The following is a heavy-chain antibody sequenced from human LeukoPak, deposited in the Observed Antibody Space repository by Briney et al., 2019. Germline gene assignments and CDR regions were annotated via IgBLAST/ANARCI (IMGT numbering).Heavy chain of an antibody. V-gene: IGHV4-38-2*02. CDR2: IYHSGST. D-gene: IGHD1-14*01. Sequence: SETLSLTCTVSGYSISSGYYWGWIRQPPRKGLEWIGSIYHSGSTYYNPSLKSRVTISADTSKNQFSLKLNSVTAADTAVYYCARQPLRYFDYWGQGTLVTVSS. CDR3: ARQPLRYFDY. CDR1: GYSISSGYY. J-gene: IGHJ4*02.